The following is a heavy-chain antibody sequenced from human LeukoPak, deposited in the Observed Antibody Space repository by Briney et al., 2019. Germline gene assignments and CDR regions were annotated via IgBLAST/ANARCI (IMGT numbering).Heavy chain of an antibody. Sequence: PSETLSLTCTVSGDSIIGYYWSWLRQPPGKGLEWIEYIHYSGSTNYNPSLKRRVTISVDTSRSHFSLKLSSANTAVYYCARGERLGPDFWGQGTLVTVSS. J-gene: IGHJ4*02. CDR1: GDSIIGYY. CDR3: ARGERLGPDF. V-gene: IGHV4-59*01. CDR2: IHYSGST. D-gene: IGHD1-1*01.